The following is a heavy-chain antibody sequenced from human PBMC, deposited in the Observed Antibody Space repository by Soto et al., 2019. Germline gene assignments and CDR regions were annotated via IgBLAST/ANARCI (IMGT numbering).Heavy chain of an antibody. CDR2: IYHSGST. CDR1: GSSISSGRYY. J-gene: IGHJ4*02. CDR3: ARDYMAVVD. Sequence: SETLSLTCTVSGSSISSGRYYWSWIRQDPGKGLEWIGYIYHSGSTYFNPSLTSRATIALDTSKHQFTLKLSSVTAAHTAVYYCARDYMAVVDWGQGALVTVSS. D-gene: IGHD2-15*01. V-gene: IGHV4-31*03.